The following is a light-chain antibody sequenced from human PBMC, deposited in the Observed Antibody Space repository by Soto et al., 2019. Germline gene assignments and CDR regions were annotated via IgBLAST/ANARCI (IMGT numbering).Light chain of an antibody. Sequence: DIQMTQSPSTLSASVGDRVTITCRASQSISRWLAWYQQKPGKAPKLLLYKASSEQSGVASRFSGSGSGTEFTLPIISRQGDDFASYYCQQYNSYWTCGQGTKVQIK. V-gene: IGKV1-5*03. CDR3: QQYNSYWT. CDR2: KAS. CDR1: QSISRW. J-gene: IGKJ1*01.